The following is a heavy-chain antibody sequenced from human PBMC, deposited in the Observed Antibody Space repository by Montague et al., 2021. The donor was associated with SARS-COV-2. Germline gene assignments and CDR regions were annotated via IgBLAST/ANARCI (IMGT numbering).Heavy chain of an antibody. J-gene: IGHJ4*02. V-gene: IGHV4-4*02. CDR1: LDSVCRGTQ. D-gene: IGHD1-26*01. CDR3: ARKGSGRSDLAY. Sequence: SETLSLTCAVYLDSVCRGTQSPSVRLPVWTPLAGVARIPHSACTKYKPSLKSRVSMSVDKSWNQFSLRLTSVTAADTAIYYCARKGSGRSDLAYWGQGTLVTVSS. CDR2: IPHSACT.